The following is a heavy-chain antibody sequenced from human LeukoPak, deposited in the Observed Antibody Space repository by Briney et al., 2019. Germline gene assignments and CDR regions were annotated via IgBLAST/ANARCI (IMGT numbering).Heavy chain of an antibody. Sequence: SEALSLPCTVSGGSISRSSYYWGWIRQPPGRGLGWIGSIYYRGSTYYNPSLKRRITISVDTPKNHFSLKLSSVTAADTAVYYSARGTGYSIPYDYWGQGTLVTVSS. V-gene: IGHV4-39*07. CDR3: ARGTGYSIPYDY. J-gene: IGHJ4*02. CDR1: GGSISRSSYY. CDR2: IYYRGST. D-gene: IGHD6-13*01.